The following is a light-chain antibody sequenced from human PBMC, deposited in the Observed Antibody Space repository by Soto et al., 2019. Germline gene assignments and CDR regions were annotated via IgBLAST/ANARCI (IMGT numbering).Light chain of an antibody. CDR2: DAS. CDR3: QQYTSYSPTT. J-gene: IGKJ4*01. CDR1: QSISSW. Sequence: DIPMTQSPSTLSASVGDRVTITCRASQSISSWLAWYQQKPGKAPKLLIYDASSLESGVPSRFSGSGSGTEFTLTISSLQPDDFATYYCQQYTSYSPTTFGGGTKVEIK. V-gene: IGKV1-5*01.